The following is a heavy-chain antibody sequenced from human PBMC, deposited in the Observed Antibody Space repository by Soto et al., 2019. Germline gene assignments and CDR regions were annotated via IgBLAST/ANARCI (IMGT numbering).Heavy chain of an antibody. V-gene: IGHV1-69*01. CDR3: ARGAQWDRYYLDY. Sequence: QVQLVQSGAEVKKPGSSVKVSCKASGGTFSSSAIRWVRQAPGQGLEWMGGIIPIFGTANYAQKFQGRVTITADESSSTAYMELSSLTSEDTAVYYCARGAQWDRYYLDYWGQGTLVTVSS. D-gene: IGHD1-26*01. CDR1: GGTFSSSA. CDR2: IIPIFGTA. J-gene: IGHJ4*02.